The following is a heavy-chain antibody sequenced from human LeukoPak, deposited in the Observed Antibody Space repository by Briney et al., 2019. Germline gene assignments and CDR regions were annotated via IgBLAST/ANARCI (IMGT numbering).Heavy chain of an antibody. V-gene: IGHV1-46*01. CDR2: INPSGGST. Sequence: ASVKVSCKASGYTFTSYYMHWVRQAPGQELEWMGIINPSGGSTSYAQKFQGRVTMTRDTSTSTVYMELSSLRSEDTAVYYCAQDISGGMYGIWFDPWGQGTLVTVSS. CDR1: GYTFTSYY. J-gene: IGHJ5*02. CDR3: AQDISGGMYGIWFDP. D-gene: IGHD2-8*01.